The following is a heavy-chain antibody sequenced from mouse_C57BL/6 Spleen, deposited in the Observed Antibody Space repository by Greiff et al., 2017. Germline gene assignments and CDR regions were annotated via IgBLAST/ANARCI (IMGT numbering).Heavy chain of an antibody. CDR3: TWVCYGSSAWFAY. Sequence: VQLQQSGAELVRPGASVTLSCKASGYTFTDYEMHWVKQTPVHGLEWIGAIDPETGGTAYNQKFKGKAILTADKSSSTAYMELRSLTSEDSAVYYCTWVCYGSSAWFAYWGQGTLVTVSA. J-gene: IGHJ3*01. CDR2: IDPETGGT. V-gene: IGHV1-15*01. CDR1: GYTFTDYE. D-gene: IGHD1-1*01.